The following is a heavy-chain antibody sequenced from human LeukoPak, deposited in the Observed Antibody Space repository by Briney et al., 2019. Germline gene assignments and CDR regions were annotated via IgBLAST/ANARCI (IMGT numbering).Heavy chain of an antibody. Sequence: SETLSLTCTVSGGSISSGGYYWSWIRQPPGKGLEWIGYIYHSGSTYYNPSLKSRVTISVDRSKNQFSLKLSSVTAADTAVYYCATNTIFGVVTPYYYYMDVWGKGTTVTVSS. CDR2: IYHSGST. CDR3: ATNTIFGVVTPYYYYMDV. V-gene: IGHV4-30-2*01. D-gene: IGHD3-3*01. J-gene: IGHJ6*03. CDR1: GGSISSGGYY.